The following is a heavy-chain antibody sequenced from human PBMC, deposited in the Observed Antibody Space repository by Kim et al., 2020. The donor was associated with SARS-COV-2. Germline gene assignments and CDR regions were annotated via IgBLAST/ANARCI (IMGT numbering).Heavy chain of an antibody. CDR1: GFTFSSYS. D-gene: IGHD3-10*01. V-gene: IGHV3-21*01. CDR3: ARAAVAQTYYYGSGHPSTYYYYYGMDV. J-gene: IGHJ6*02. CDR2: ISSSSSYI. Sequence: GGSLRLSCAASGFTFSSYSMNWVRQAPGKGLEWVSSISSSSSYIYYADSVKGRFTISRDNAKNSLYLQMNSLRAEDTAVYYCARAAVAQTYYYGSGHPSTYYYYYGMDVWGQGTTVTVSS.